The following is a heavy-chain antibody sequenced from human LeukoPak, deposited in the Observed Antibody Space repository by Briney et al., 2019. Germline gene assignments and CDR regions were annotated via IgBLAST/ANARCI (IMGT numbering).Heavy chain of an antibody. D-gene: IGHD5-18*01. V-gene: IGHV4-34*01. CDR1: GGSFSGYY. Sequence: SETLSLTCAVYGGSFSGYYWSWIRQPPGEGLEWIGEINHSGSTNYNPSLKSRVTISVDTSKNQFSLKLSSVTAADTAVYYCARGQYSYALDYWGQGTLVTVSS. J-gene: IGHJ4*02. CDR2: INHSGST. CDR3: ARGQYSYALDY.